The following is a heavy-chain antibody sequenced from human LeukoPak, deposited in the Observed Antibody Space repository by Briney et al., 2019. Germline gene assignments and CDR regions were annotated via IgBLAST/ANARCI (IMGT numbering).Heavy chain of an antibody. CDR2: IYYSGST. J-gene: IGHJ3*02. CDR3: ARVGIGRRCAFDI. D-gene: IGHD1-14*01. Sequence: TASETLSLTCTVSGGSISSYYWSWIRQPPGKGLEWIGYIYYSGSTNYNPSLKSRVTISVDTSKNQFSLKLSSVTAADTAVYYCARVGIGRRCAFDIWGQGTMVTVSS. CDR1: GGSISSYY. V-gene: IGHV4-59*01.